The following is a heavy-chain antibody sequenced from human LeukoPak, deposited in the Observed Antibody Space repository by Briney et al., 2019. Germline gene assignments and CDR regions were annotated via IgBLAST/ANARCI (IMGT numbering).Heavy chain of an antibody. CDR1: GFTFSSYA. Sequence: GGSLRLSCAASGFTFSSYAMSWVRQAPGKGLEWVSAISGSGGSTYYADSVKGRFTISRDNSKNTLYLQMNSLRAEDTAVYYCAKGLRIVVVIPNAFDIWGQGTKVTVSS. V-gene: IGHV3-23*01. D-gene: IGHD3-22*01. J-gene: IGHJ3*02. CDR3: AKGLRIVVVIPNAFDI. CDR2: ISGSGGST.